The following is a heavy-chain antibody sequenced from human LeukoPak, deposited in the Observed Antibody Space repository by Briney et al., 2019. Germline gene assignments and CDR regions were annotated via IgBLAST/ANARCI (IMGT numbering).Heavy chain of an antibody. J-gene: IGHJ6*02. CDR1: GFTVSSNY. CDR3: ARDASYSSSWYPNYYYYYGMDV. CDR2: IDSGGST. D-gene: IGHD6-13*01. V-gene: IGHV3-53*01. Sequence: GGSLRLSCAASGFTVSSNYMSWVRRAPGKGLEWVSVIDSGGSTYYADSVKGRFTISRDNSKNTLYLQMNSLRAEDTAVYYCARDASYSSSWYPNYYYYYGMDVWGQGTTVTVSS.